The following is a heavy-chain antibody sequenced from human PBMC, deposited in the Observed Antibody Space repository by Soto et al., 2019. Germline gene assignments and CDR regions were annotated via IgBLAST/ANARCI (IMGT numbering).Heavy chain of an antibody. CDR1: GGSFSGYY. CDR2: INHSGST. D-gene: IGHD3-10*01. CDR3: ARHKITGLFDY. V-gene: IGHV4-34*01. Sequence: QVQLQQWGAGLLKPSETLSLTCAVYGGSFSGYYWTWIRQPPGTGLEWIGEINHSGSTNYNPSLKTRVTLSVDTSKNQFSLKLTSVTAADTPVYYCARHKITGLFDYWGQGTLVTVSS. J-gene: IGHJ4*02.